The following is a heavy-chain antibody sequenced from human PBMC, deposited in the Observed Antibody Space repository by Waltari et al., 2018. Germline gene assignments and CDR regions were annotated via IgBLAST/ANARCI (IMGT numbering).Heavy chain of an antibody. CDR3: ARGVDSSSPTGWFDP. CDR1: GYTFTGYY. D-gene: IGHD6-13*01. CDR2: INPNSVGT. Sequence: QVQLVQSGAEVKKPGASVKVSCKASGYTFTGYYMHWVRQAPGQGLEWMGWINPNSVGTNYAQKFQGWVTMTRDTSISTAYMELSRLRSDDTAVYYCARGVDSSSPTGWFDPWGQGTLVTVSS. J-gene: IGHJ5*02. V-gene: IGHV1-2*04.